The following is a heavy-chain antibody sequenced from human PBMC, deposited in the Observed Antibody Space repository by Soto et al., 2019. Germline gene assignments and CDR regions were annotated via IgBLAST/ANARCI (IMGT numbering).Heavy chain of an antibody. J-gene: IGHJ4*02. CDR1: GFTLSSYT. CDR3: ARDVVTGTNCY. Sequence: GGSLRLSCAASGFTLSSYTMNWVRQAPGKGLEWVSSISSSSSYIYYADSVKGRFTISRDNAKNSLYLQMNSLRAEDTAVYYCARDVVTGTNCYWGQGTLVTVSS. CDR2: ISSSSSYI. D-gene: IGHD1-20*01. V-gene: IGHV3-21*01.